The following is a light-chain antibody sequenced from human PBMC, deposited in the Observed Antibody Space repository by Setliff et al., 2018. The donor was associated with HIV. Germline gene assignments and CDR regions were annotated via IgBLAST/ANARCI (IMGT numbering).Light chain of an antibody. CDR1: SSDVGNYNL. J-gene: IGLJ1*01. V-gene: IGLV2-23*02. Sequence: QSALTQPASVSGSPGQSITISCTGTSSDVGNYNLVSWYQHHPGKAPILLVYGVTKRPSGVSNRFSGSKSGNTASLTISGLQAEDEADYYCCSYAGSITFYVFGTGTKVT. CDR3: CSYAGSITFYV. CDR2: GVT.